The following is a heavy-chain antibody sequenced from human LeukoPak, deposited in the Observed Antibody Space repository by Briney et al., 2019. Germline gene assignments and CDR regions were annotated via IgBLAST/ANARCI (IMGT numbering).Heavy chain of an antibody. V-gene: IGHV3-48*04. D-gene: IGHD3-3*01. Sequence: GGSLRLSCAASGFTFNSYSMNWVRQAPGKGLEWISYISGTSSIINYADSVKGRFTISRDNAKNSLYLQMNSLRAEDTAVYYCARDYDHAFDIWGQGTMVTVSS. CDR2: ISGTSSII. J-gene: IGHJ3*02. CDR3: ARDYDHAFDI. CDR1: GFTFNSYS.